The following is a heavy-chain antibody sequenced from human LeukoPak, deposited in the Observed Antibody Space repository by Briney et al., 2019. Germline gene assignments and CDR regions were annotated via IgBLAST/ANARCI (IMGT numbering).Heavy chain of an antibody. CDR3: AAGGLVGAHCYFDY. Sequence: GGSLRLSCAASGFTVSTNYMTWVRQAPGKGLEWVSVLYSSGFTYYADSVKGRFTISRDNSKNTVNLQLSSLRTEDTAVYYCAAGGLVGAHCYFDYWGQGTRVTVSS. D-gene: IGHD1-26*01. CDR1: GFTVSTNY. CDR2: LYSSGFT. J-gene: IGHJ4*02. V-gene: IGHV3-66*02.